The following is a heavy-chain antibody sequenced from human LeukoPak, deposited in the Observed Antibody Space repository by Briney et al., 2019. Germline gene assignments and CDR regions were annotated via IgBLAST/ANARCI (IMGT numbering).Heavy chain of an antibody. D-gene: IGHD6-13*01. Sequence: PGGSLRLSCAASGFTFTNYWMGWVRQAPGKGLEWVANIKQDGSEKHYVDSVKGRFTISRDNAKNSLYLQMNSLRDEDTAVYYCTTSYSSSWYASGTDYWGQGTLVTVSS. CDR1: GFTFTNYW. V-gene: IGHV3-7*01. CDR3: TTSYSSSWYASGTDY. CDR2: IKQDGSEK. J-gene: IGHJ4*02.